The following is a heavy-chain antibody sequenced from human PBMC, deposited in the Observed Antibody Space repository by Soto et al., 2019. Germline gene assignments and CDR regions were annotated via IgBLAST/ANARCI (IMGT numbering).Heavy chain of an antibody. CDR1: GGSISNYY. CDR3: ASLDSIKPSGLSYSYHYIGV. CDR2: IYYSGTT. J-gene: IGHJ6*03. D-gene: IGHD5-12*01. V-gene: IGHV4-59*08. Sequence: SETLSLTCTVSGGSISNYYWSWIRQPPGKGLKRIGYIYYSGTTNYNPSIKSRVTISIDPSKDQFSLTLSSVTAADTAIYYCASLDSIKPSGLSYSYHYIGVWGKGTTVTVSS.